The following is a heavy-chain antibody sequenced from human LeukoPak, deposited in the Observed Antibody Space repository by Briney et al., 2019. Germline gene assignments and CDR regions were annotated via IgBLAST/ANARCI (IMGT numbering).Heavy chain of an antibody. CDR3: AKGGIIVGETSHFDY. CDR2: IDPDDSET. CDR1: GYSFRSFW. D-gene: IGHD1-26*01. V-gene: IGHV5-51*01. J-gene: IGHJ4*02. Sequence: GESPKIPCKASGYSFRSFWIGWGRQMPGKGLEGMGVIDPDDSETRYSPSFQGQVTMSVDKSISTAYLQWSSLRASDTAVYYCAKGGIIVGETSHFDYWGQGTLVTVSS.